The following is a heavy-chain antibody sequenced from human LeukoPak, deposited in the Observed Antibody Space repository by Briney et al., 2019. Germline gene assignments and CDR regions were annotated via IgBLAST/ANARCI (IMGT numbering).Heavy chain of an antibody. CDR3: ARLGAAAYYPFDY. J-gene: IGHJ4*02. CDR2: IYSSGST. V-gene: IGHV4-4*07. D-gene: IGHD6-13*01. Sequence: SETLSLTCTVSGDSINSDYWSWIRQPAGKGLDWIGRIYSSGSTNYNPSLKSRVAMSVDTSKNQFSLKLSSVTAADTAVYYCARLGAAAYYPFDYWGQGSLVTVSS. CDR1: GDSINSDY.